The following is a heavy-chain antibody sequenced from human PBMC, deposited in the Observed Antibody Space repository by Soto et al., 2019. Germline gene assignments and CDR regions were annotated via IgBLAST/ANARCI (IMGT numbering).Heavy chain of an antibody. Sequence: QTLSLTCTISGDSVSCNSAAWNWIRQSPSRGLEWLGRTYYRSKWYNDYAVSVKSRITTNPDTSKNQFSLQLNSVTPEDTAVYYCARDGKYSSRVWFDPWGQGTLVTVSS. CDR2: TYYRSKWYN. CDR3: ARDGKYSSRVWFDP. J-gene: IGHJ5*02. D-gene: IGHD6-19*01. CDR1: GDSVSCNSAA. V-gene: IGHV6-1*01.